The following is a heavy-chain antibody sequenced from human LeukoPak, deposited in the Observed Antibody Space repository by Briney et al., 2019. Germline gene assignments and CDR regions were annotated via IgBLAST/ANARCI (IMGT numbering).Heavy chain of an antibody. CDR1: GFTFSSYA. V-gene: IGHV3-23*01. CDR2: ISGSGGST. CDR3: AKVPYDFWSGYLLSGYFDY. J-gene: IGHJ4*02. Sequence: GGSLRLSCAASGFTFSSYAMSWVRQAPGKGLEWVSAISGSGGSTYYAGSVKGRFTISRDNSKNTLYLQMNSLRAEDTAVYYCAKVPYDFWSGYLLSGYFDYWGQGTLVTVSS. D-gene: IGHD3-3*01.